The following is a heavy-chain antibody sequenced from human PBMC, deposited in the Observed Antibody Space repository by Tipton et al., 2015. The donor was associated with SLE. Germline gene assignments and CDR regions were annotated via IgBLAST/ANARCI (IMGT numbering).Heavy chain of an antibody. J-gene: IGHJ4*02. CDR2: IYYSGST. CDR3: AKGGYTWDYFDY. Sequence: TLSLTCTVSGGSISSSSYYWGWIRQPPGKGLEWIGNIYYSGSTYYNPSLKSRVTISVDTSKNQFSLKLRSVTAADTAVYYCAKGGYTWDYFDYWGQGTLVTVSS. CDR1: GGSISSSSYY. V-gene: IGHV4-39*07. D-gene: IGHD1-20*01.